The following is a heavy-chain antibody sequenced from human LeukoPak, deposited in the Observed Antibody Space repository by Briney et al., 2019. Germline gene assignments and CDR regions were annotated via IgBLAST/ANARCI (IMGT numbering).Heavy chain of an antibody. V-gene: IGHV1-46*01. CDR1: GYTFTSYY. D-gene: IGHD6-13*01. J-gene: IGHJ3*02. Sequence: ASVKVSCKASGYTFTSYYMHWVRQAPGQGLEWMGIINPSGGSTSYAQKFQGRVTMTRDTSTSTIYMELSSLRSEDTAVYYCATAAAGDPDAFDIWGQGTMVTVSS. CDR2: INPSGGST. CDR3: ATAAAGDPDAFDI.